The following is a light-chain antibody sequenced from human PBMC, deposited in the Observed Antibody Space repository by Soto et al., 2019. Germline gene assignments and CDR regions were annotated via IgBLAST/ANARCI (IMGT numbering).Light chain of an antibody. J-gene: IGKJ1*01. CDR1: QSVSSSD. CDR2: GAS. Sequence: ELVLTQSPGTLSLSPGERATLSCRASQSVSSSDLAWYQQKPGQAPRLLIYGASSRATGIPDRFSGSGSGTDFTLTISRLGPEDVAVYYCQQYGSSPSWTFGQGTKVEIK. V-gene: IGKV3-20*01. CDR3: QQYGSSPSWT.